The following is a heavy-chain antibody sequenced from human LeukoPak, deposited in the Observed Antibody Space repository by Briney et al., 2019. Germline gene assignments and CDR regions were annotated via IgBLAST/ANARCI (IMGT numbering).Heavy chain of an antibody. CDR3: ARDYYYSVDY. J-gene: IGHJ4*02. D-gene: IGHD3-22*01. V-gene: IGHV3-74*01. CDR2: IKSDGSA. Sequence: GGSLRLSCAASGFTFSSYGRSWVRQAPGKGLVWVSLIKSDGSAIYADSVKGRFTISRDNAKSTVYLQMNSLRAEGTAVYYCARDYYYSVDYWGQGTLVTVSS. CDR1: GFTFSSYG.